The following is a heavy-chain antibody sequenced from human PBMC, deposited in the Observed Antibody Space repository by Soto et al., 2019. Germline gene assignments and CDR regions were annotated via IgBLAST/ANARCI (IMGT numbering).Heavy chain of an antibody. D-gene: IGHD3-22*01. Sequence: PGGSLRLSCAASGLTFCSYGMHGVRQAPGKGLEWVAVIWYDGSNKYYADSVKGRFTISRDNSKNTLYLQMNSLRAEDTAVYYCAREYYYDSSGYFDYWGQGTLVTVSS. CDR1: GLTFCSYG. CDR3: AREYYYDSSGYFDY. J-gene: IGHJ4*02. V-gene: IGHV3-33*01. CDR2: IWYDGSNK.